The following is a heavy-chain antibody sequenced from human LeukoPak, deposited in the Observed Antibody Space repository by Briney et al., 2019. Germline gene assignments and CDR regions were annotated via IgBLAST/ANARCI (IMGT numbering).Heavy chain of an antibody. Sequence: SETLSLTCTVSGYSISSDYYGGWIRQPPGKGLEWIGNIYHSGSTYYNPSLKSRVTISVDTSKNQFSLKLSSVTAADTAVYYCARHFPDILYYYMDVWGKGTTVTVSS. CDR3: ARHFPDILYYYMDV. V-gene: IGHV4-38-2*02. CDR1: GYSISSDYY. D-gene: IGHD2-15*01. CDR2: IYHSGST. J-gene: IGHJ6*03.